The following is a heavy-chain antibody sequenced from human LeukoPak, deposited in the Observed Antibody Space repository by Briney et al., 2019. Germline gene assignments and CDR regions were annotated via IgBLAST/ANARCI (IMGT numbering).Heavy chain of an antibody. Sequence: ASVKVSCKASGYTFTSYYMHWVRQAPGQGLEWMGIINPSGGSTSHAQKFQGRVTMTRDTSTSTVYMELGSLRSEDTAVYYCARSWVVAPPSSGMDVWGQGTTVTVSS. D-gene: IGHD2-15*01. V-gene: IGHV1-46*01. CDR1: GYTFTSYY. J-gene: IGHJ6*02. CDR2: INPSGGST. CDR3: ARSWVVAPPSSGMDV.